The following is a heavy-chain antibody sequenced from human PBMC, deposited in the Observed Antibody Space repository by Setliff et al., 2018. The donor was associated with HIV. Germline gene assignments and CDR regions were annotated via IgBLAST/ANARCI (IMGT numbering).Heavy chain of an antibody. V-gene: IGHV3-15*04. CDR3: TTGSNSFWSGYSKH. CDR1: GFTLSDHY. J-gene: IGHJ4*02. D-gene: IGHD3-3*01. Sequence: PGGSLRLSCAASGFTLSDHYIDWIRQPPGKGLEWVGRIEKKTNGGTRDYAAPVKGRFTISRDDSKNTLYLQMNSLKSEDTAIYYCTTGSNSFWSGYSKHWGQGALVTVSS. CDR2: IEKKTNGGTR.